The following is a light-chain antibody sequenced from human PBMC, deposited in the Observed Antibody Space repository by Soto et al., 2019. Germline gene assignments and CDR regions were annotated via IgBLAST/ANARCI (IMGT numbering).Light chain of an antibody. V-gene: IGKV1-12*01. CDR1: QGITSW. CDR3: QQTTNFPLT. CDR2: RAS. J-gene: IGKJ4*01. Sequence: DIQMTQSPSSVSASVGDRVTITCRASQGITSWLAWYQQKPGKAPKLLIYRASNLQSGVPSRFSGSGSGTDFTLTISGLQPADFAPSYCQQTTNFPLTFGGGTKVEIK.